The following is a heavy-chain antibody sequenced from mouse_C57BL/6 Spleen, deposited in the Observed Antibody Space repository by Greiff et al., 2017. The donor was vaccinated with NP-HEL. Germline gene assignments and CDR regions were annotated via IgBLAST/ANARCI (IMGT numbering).Heavy chain of an antibody. CDR1: GYTFTSYW. CDR2: IDPYSGYT. D-gene: IGHD6-1*01. J-gene: IGHJ4*01. V-gene: IGHV1-7*01. CDR3: ARATGYYARGY. Sequence: VQLQQSGAELAKPGASVKLSCKASGYTFTSYWMHWVKQRPGQGLAWIGYIDPYSGYTEYNQKFKDKATLTADKSSSTAYMQLSSRRYVDSAVYYCARATGYYARGYRGQGTSVTVST.